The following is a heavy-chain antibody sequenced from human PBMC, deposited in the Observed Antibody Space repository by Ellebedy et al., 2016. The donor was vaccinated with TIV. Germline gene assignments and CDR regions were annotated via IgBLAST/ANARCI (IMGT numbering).Heavy chain of an antibody. D-gene: IGHD3-10*01. V-gene: IGHV4-59*01. Sequence: MPSETLSLTCSVSGVSISDYHWSRIRQPPGQGLEWIGYVYHTGSTNYNPSLRSRVTLAVDTPKNEFSLKLSSVTTADTAIYYCARDGVEDYFDYWGQGLLVTVSS. CDR2: VYHTGST. CDR1: GVSISDYH. J-gene: IGHJ4*02. CDR3: ARDGVEDYFDY.